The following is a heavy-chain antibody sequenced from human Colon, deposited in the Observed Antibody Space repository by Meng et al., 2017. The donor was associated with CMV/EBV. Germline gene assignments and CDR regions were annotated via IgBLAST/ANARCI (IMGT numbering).Heavy chain of an antibody. J-gene: IGHJ3*01. CDR3: ARDGLYSDAFDV. CDR1: GGIFSSYT. CDR2: ILPILGTV. D-gene: IGHD2-15*01. Sequence: SVKVSCKASGGIFSSYTINWVRQAPGQGLEWMGRILPILGTVKYSQNFQGRVTITADKSTSTAYMELESLRSDDTAVYYCARDGLYSDAFDVWGQGTMVTVSS. V-gene: IGHV1-69*08.